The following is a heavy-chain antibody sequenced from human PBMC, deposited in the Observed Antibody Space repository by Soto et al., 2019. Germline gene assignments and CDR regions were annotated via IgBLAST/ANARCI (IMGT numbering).Heavy chain of an antibody. V-gene: IGHV3-15*07. D-gene: IGHD3-3*01. CDR2: IKSKTDGGTT. CDR1: GFTFSNAW. CDR3: TTVSLLRFLEWPTHTTATPYGMDV. Sequence: GGSLRLSCAASGFTFSNAWMNWVRQAPGKGLEWVGRIKSKTDGGTTDYAAPVKGRFTISRDDSKNTLYLQMNSLKTEDTAVYYCTTVSLLRFLEWPTHTTATPYGMDVWGQGTTVTVSS. J-gene: IGHJ6*02.